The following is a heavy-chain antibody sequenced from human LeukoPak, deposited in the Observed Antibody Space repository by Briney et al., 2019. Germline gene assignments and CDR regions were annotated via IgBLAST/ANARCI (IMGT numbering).Heavy chain of an antibody. Sequence: RAGGSLRLSCAASGFTFDDYGMSWVRQAPGKGLEWVSGINWNGGSTGYADSVKGRFTISRDNAKNSLYLQMNSLRAEDTALYYCARALILVRYSSVRNSGSDAFDIWGQGTMVTVSS. V-gene: IGHV3-20*04. D-gene: IGHD6-19*01. CDR3: ARALILVRYSSVRNSGSDAFDI. CDR2: INWNGGST. J-gene: IGHJ3*02. CDR1: GFTFDDYG.